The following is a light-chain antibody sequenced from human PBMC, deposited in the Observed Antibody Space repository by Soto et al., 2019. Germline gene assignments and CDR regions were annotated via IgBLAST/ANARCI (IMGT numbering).Light chain of an antibody. Sequence: DIQMTQSPSSLSASVGDRVTITCRASQSISSYLNWYQQKPGKAPKLLIYAASSLQSGVPSRFSGSGSGTDFTLTIRSLQHEDLATYYCQQSYSTPYTFGQGTKLEIK. CDR2: AAS. CDR3: QQSYSTPYT. J-gene: IGKJ2*01. V-gene: IGKV1-39*01. CDR1: QSISSY.